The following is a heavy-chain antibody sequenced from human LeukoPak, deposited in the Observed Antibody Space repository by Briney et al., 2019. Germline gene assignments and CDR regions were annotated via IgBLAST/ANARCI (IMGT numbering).Heavy chain of an antibody. V-gene: IGHV3-21*01. CDR3: ARDMCSSTSCPRGRFDY. CDR1: GFTFSSYS. D-gene: IGHD2-2*01. CDR2: ISSSSSYI. J-gene: IGHJ4*02. Sequence: GGSLRLSCAASGFTFSSYSMNWVRQAPGKGLEWVSSISSSSSYIYYADSVKGRFTISRDNAKNSLYLQMNSLRAEDTAVYYCARDMCSSTSCPRGRFDYWGQGTLVTSPQ.